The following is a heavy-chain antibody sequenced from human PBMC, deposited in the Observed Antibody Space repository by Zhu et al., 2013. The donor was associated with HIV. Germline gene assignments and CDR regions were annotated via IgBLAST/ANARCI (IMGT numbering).Heavy chain of an antibody. CDR3: ARGGRVSIFGVVGGAFDV. V-gene: IGHV1-2*02. CDR2: MNPKTGAT. CDR1: GNSFPGYY. J-gene: IGHJ3*01. D-gene: IGHD3-3*01. Sequence: QVQLVQSGADVKKPGASVKVSCKASGNSFPGYYMHWIRQAPGKGLEWVGYMNPKTGATTYAQNFQGRVTMTRDTSIGAAYMELSGLTSDDTAVYYCARGGRVSIFGVVGGAFDVWGQGTMVTVSS.